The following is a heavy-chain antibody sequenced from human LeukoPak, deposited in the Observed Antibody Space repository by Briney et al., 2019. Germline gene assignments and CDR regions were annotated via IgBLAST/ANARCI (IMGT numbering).Heavy chain of an antibody. J-gene: IGHJ3*02. Sequence: GGSLRLSCADSGFTFSSYSMNWVRQAPGKGLEWVSSISSSSSYIYYADSVKGRFTISRDNAKNSLYLQMNSLRAEDTAVYYCARGLLGDAFDIWGQGTMVTVSS. V-gene: IGHV3-21*01. D-gene: IGHD2-21*01. CDR2: ISSSSSYI. CDR1: GFTFSSYS. CDR3: ARGLLGDAFDI.